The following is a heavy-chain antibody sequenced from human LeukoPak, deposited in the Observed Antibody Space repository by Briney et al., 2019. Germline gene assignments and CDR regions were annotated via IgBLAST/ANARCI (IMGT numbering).Heavy chain of an antibody. D-gene: IGHD6-19*01. V-gene: IGHV3-23*01. Sequence: GRSLRLSCAASGFTFSSYAMSWVRQAPGKGLEWVSAISGSGGSTYYADSVKGRFTISRDNSKNTLYLQMNSLRAEDTAVYYCAKDRGKDSSGTYYYYYGMDVWGQGTTVTVSS. J-gene: IGHJ6*02. CDR3: AKDRGKDSSGTYYYYYGMDV. CDR2: ISGSGGST. CDR1: GFTFSSYA.